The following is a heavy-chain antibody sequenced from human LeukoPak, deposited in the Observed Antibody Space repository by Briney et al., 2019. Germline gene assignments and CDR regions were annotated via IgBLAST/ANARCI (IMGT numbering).Heavy chain of an antibody. V-gene: IGHV3-23*01. J-gene: IGHJ3*02. D-gene: IGHD3-16*02. Sequence: GGSLRLSCAASGFTFSSYAMSWVRQAPGKGLEWVSAISGSGGSTYYADSVKGRFTIPRDNSKNTLYLQMNSLRAEDTAVYYCAKDSYYDYVWGSYLDAFDIWGQGTMVTVSS. CDR2: ISGSGGST. CDR1: GFTFSSYA. CDR3: AKDSYYDYVWGSYLDAFDI.